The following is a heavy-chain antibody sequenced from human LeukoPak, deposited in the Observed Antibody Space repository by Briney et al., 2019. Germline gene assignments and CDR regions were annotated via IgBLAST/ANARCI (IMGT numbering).Heavy chain of an antibody. D-gene: IGHD1-26*01. CDR3: AKSGASPPGNWLDS. CDR1: GYTFSSYG. J-gene: IGHJ5*01. Sequence: GASVKVSCKASGYTFSSYGKHWVRQAPGQRLEWMGWINAGNGNTKYSQKFQGRVTITRDTSATTAYMELNSLRSEDTAVYYCAKSGASPPGNWLDSWGQGTLVTVSS. V-gene: IGHV1-3*01. CDR2: INAGNGNT.